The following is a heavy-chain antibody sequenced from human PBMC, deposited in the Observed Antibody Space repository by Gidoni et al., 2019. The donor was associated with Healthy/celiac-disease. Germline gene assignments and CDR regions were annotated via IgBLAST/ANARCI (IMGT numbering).Heavy chain of an antibody. D-gene: IGHD5-18*01. CDR3: ARGGNSYGFLY. Sequence: VQLVQSGSEVQKPGASVKVSCKASGYTFTSYAMHWVRQAPGQRLEWMGWSNAGNGNTKYSQKCQGRVTITRDTSASTAYMELSSLRSEDTAVYYCARGGNSYGFLYWGQGTLVTVSS. CDR1: GYTFTSYA. J-gene: IGHJ4*02. V-gene: IGHV1-3*01. CDR2: SNAGNGNT.